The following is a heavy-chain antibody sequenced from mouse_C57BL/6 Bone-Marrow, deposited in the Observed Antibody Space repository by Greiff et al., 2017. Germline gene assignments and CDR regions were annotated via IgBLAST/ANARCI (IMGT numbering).Heavy chain of an antibody. CDR3: ARDLLYVFDY. D-gene: IGHD2-12*01. V-gene: IGHV1-55*01. Sequence: QVQLKQPGAELVKPGASVKMSCKASGYTFTSYWITWVKQRPGQGLEWIGDIYPGSGSTNYNEKFKSKATLTVDTSSSTAYMQLSSLTSEYSAVYYCARDLLYVFDYWGQGTTLTVSS. CDR1: GYTFTSYW. CDR2: IYPGSGST. J-gene: IGHJ2*01.